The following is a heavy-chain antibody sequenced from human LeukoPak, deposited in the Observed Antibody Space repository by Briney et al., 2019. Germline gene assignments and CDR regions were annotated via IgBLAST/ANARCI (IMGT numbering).Heavy chain of an antibody. CDR3: ARYSYGSKFDY. CDR1: GFTFSTYW. D-gene: IGHD5-18*01. Sequence: PGGSLRLSCAASGFTFSTYWMHWVRQAPGKGLVWVSRINSDGSSTSYADSVKGRFTISRDNAKNTLYLQMNSLRAEDTAVYYCARYSYGSKFDYWGQGTLVTVSS. J-gene: IGHJ4*02. CDR2: INSDGSST. V-gene: IGHV3-74*01.